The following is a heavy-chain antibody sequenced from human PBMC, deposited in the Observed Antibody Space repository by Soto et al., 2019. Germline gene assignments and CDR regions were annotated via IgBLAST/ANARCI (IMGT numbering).Heavy chain of an antibody. Sequence: PSETLSLTCSVSGDSISISSYYWGWVRQPPGKGLEWIGSIHYSGSTHYNPSLQSRVTISGDASKKQFSLKLGSVTAADTATYYCASTKDETLYFDYWGQGNLVTVSS. J-gene: IGHJ4*02. CDR2: IHYSGST. V-gene: IGHV4-39*01. CDR1: GDSISISSYY. CDR3: ASTKDETLYFDY. D-gene: IGHD2-15*01.